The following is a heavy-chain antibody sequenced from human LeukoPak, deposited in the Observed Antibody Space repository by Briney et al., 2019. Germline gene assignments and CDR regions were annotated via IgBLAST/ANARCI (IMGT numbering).Heavy chain of an antibody. Sequence: GESLKISCKGSGYSFTNYWIAWVRHLPGKGLEWMGAINPGGSHIRYSPSFQGQVTISTDKSISTAYLQWSSLKASDTAIYYCARKNPTALRNNWFDPWGQGTLVTVSS. V-gene: IGHV5-51*01. J-gene: IGHJ5*02. CDR3: ARKNPTALRNNWFDP. D-gene: IGHD5-18*01. CDR1: GYSFTNYW. CDR2: INPGGSHI.